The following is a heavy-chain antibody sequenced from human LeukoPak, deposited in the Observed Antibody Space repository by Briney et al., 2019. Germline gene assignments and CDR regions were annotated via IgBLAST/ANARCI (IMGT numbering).Heavy chain of an antibody. D-gene: IGHD2/OR15-2a*01. CDR2: INHSGST. J-gene: IGHJ3*02. CDR1: GGSFSGYY. V-gene: IGHV4-34*01. CDR3: ARGRKNIVVVRVAFDI. Sequence: SETLSLTCAVYGGSFSGYYWSWIRQPPGKGLEWIGEINHSGSTNYNPSLKSRVTISVDTSKNQFSLKLSSVTAADTAVYYCARGRKNIVVVRVAFDIWGQGTMVTVSS.